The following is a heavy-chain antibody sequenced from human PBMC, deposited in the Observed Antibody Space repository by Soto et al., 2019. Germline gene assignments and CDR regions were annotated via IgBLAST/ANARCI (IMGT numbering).Heavy chain of an antibody. Sequence: ASVKVSCKASGYTFTSYGISWVRQAPGQGLEWMGWISAYNGNTNYAQKLQGRVTMTTDISTSTAYMELRSLRSDDTAVYYCARDDFCSGGSCYPSHWFDPWGQGTLVTVSS. CDR2: ISAYNGNT. CDR3: ARDDFCSGGSCYPSHWFDP. CDR1: GYTFTSYG. V-gene: IGHV1-18*01. D-gene: IGHD2-15*01. J-gene: IGHJ5*02.